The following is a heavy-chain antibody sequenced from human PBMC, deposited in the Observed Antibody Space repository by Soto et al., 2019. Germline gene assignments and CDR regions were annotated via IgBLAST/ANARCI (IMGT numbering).Heavy chain of an antibody. V-gene: IGHV3-23*01. CDR3: AKDSTVTTSLLFDY. Sequence: ETLSLTCTVSGGSISSGGYYWSWVRQAPGKGLEWVSAISGSGGSTYYADSVKGRFTISRDNSKNTLYLQMNSLRAEDTAVYYCAKDSTVTTSLLFDYWGQGTLVTVSS. CDR1: GGSISSGGYY. CDR2: ISGSGGST. J-gene: IGHJ4*02. D-gene: IGHD4-17*01.